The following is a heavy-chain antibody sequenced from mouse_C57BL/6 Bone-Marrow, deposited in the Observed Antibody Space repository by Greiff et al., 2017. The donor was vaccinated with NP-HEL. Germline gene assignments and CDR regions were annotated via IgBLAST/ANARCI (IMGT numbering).Heavy chain of an antibody. Sequence: QVQLQQSGAELVRPGTSVKVSCKASGYAFTNYLIEWVKQRPGQGLEWIGVINPGSGGTNYNEKFKGKATLTADKSSSTAYMQLSSLTSEDSAVYFCARGYYYGHWYFDVWGTGTTVTVSS. CDR2: INPGSGGT. D-gene: IGHD1-1*01. J-gene: IGHJ1*03. V-gene: IGHV1-54*01. CDR1: GYAFTNYL. CDR3: ARGYYYGHWYFDV.